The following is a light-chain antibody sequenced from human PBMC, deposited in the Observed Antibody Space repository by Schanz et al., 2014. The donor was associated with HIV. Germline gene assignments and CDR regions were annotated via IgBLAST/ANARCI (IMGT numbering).Light chain of an antibody. CDR3: CSYAGSTTLYV. Sequence: QSALTQPASVSGSPGQSIAISCTGSTSDVGGYNYVSWYQHHPGKAPKLMIYDVSDRPSGVSNRFSGSKSGNTASLTISGLQAEDEADYFCCSYAGSTTLYVFGSGTKLTVL. V-gene: IGLV2-14*03. J-gene: IGLJ1*01. CDR2: DVS. CDR1: TSDVGGYNY.